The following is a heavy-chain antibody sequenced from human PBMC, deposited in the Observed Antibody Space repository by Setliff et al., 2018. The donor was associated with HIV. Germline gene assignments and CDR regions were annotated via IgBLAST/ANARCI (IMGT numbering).Heavy chain of an antibody. Sequence: ASVMVSCKTSGYIFIRYYIFWVRQAPGQGLEWMGNINPHTGVTKYAEKFQGRVTMTRDTSINTIYMELSRLRSDDTAVYYCARDLRDGFEEWFSTLDDGMDVWGQGTTVTVS. D-gene: IGHD3-3*01. CDR3: ARDLRDGFEEWFSTLDDGMDV. CDR1: GYIFIRYY. V-gene: IGHV1-2*02. CDR2: INPHTGVT. J-gene: IGHJ6*02.